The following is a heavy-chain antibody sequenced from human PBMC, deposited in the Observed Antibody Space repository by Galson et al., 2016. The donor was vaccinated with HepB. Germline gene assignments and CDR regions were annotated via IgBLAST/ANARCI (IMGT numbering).Heavy chain of an antibody. CDR1: GYSFTNYW. V-gene: IGHV5-51*01. CDR3: ARRGGSTWRPRIRKRDALDY. J-gene: IGHJ4*02. CDR2: TYPGDSNT. Sequence: QSGAEVKEPGESLKISCKGSGYSFTNYWIGWVRQMPGKGLEWMGITYPGDSNTRYSPSFQGQVTISADKSISTAYLQWSSLKASDTAIYSCARRGGSTWRPRIRKRDALDYWGQGTLVTVSS. D-gene: IGHD2/OR15-2a*01.